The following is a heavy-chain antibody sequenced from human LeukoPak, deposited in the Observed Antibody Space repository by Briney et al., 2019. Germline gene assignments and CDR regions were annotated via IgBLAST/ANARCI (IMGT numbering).Heavy chain of an antibody. Sequence: GSLRLSCAVSGFTFSRHVMHWVRQAPGKGLEWVAVVSSDGTNKYYADSVKGRFTISKDNSKNTLYLQMNSLRTEDTAIYYCARELTGESLDYWGQATPATVSS. V-gene: IGHV3-30-3*01. CDR3: ARELTGESLDY. CDR2: VSSDGTNK. D-gene: IGHD7-27*01. CDR1: GFTFSRHV. J-gene: IGHJ4*02.